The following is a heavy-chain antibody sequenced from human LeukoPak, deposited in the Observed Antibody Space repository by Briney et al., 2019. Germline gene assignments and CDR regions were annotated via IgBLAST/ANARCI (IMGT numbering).Heavy chain of an antibody. D-gene: IGHD3-10*01. CDR3: ARGDKITMVRGVADYLDY. J-gene: IGHJ4*02. CDR1: GYTFTGYY. V-gene: IGHV1-2*02. CDR2: INPNSGGT. Sequence: ASVKVSCKASGYTFTGYYMHWVRQAPGQGLEWMGWINPNSGGTNYAQKLQGRVTMTTDTSTSTAYMELRSLRSDDTAVYYCARGDKITMVRGVADYLDYWGQGTLVTVSS.